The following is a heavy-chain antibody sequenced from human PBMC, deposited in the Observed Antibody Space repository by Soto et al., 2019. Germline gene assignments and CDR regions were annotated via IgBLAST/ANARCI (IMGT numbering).Heavy chain of an antibody. V-gene: IGHV1-3*01. D-gene: IGHD1-26*01. Sequence: QVQLVQSGAEVKKPGASVKVSCRASGFTFTLYSMHWVRQAPGQRLEWMGGIIGGSGKTKYSQKFQGRVTIARDTSASTAYMEVSSLRSEDTAVYYCARYSGNYQDAFDIWGQGTMVTVSS. J-gene: IGHJ3*02. CDR1: GFTFTLYS. CDR3: ARYSGNYQDAFDI. CDR2: IIGGSGKT.